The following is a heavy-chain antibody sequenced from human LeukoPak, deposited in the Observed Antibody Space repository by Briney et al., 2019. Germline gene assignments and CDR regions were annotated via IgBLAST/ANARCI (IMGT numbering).Heavy chain of an antibody. CDR1: EFTFSSYE. CDR3: ARTRDGPFDY. Sequence: PGGSLRLSCAASEFTFSSYEMNWVRQAPGKGLEWLSHISNSGSSIHYADSVKGRFTISRDNAKNSLYLQMNSLRAEDTAVYYCARTRDGPFDYWGQGTLVTVSS. V-gene: IGHV3-48*03. J-gene: IGHJ4*02. CDR2: ISNSGSSI. D-gene: IGHD5-24*01.